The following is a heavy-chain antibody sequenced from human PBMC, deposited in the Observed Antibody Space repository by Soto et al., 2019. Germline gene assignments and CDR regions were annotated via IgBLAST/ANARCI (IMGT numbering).Heavy chain of an antibody. D-gene: IGHD3-9*01. CDR1: GYTFTSYG. CDR3: ARASRSRMYYDILTGYPDSYGMDV. CDR2: ISAYNGNT. Sequence: ASVKVSCKASGYTFTSYGISLVRQAPGQGLEWMGWISAYNGNTNYAQKLQGRVTMTTDTSTSTAYMELRSLRSDDTAVYYCARASRSRMYYDILTGYPDSYGMDVWGQGTTVTVSS. J-gene: IGHJ6*02. V-gene: IGHV1-18*01.